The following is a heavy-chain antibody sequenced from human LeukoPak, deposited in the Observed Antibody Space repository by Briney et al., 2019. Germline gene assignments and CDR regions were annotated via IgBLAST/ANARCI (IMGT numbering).Heavy chain of an antibody. CDR1: GGTFSSYA. V-gene: IGHV1-69*05. J-gene: IGHJ3*02. Sequence: SVKVSCTASGGTFSSYAISWVRQAPGQGLEWMGGIIPIFGTANYAQKFQGRVTITTDESTSTAYMELSSLRSEDTAVYYCARAGIVGATTGVAFDIWGQGTMVTVSS. CDR2: IIPIFGTA. D-gene: IGHD1-26*01. CDR3: ARAGIVGATTGVAFDI.